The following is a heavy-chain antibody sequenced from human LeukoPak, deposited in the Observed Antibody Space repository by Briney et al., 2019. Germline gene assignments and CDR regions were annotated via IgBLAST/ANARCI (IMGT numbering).Heavy chain of an antibody. CDR3: VKGGGYCSSSSCPPPYYFDY. CDR2: IGAAGDT. Sequence: GGSLRLSCAASGFTFSSYDMHWVRQATGKGLEWVSAIGAAGDTYYPGSVKGRFTISRENAKNTLYLQMSSLRAEDTAVYYCVKGGGYCSSSSCPPPYYFDYWGQGTLVTVSS. D-gene: IGHD2-2*01. V-gene: IGHV3-13*04. CDR1: GFTFSSYD. J-gene: IGHJ4*02.